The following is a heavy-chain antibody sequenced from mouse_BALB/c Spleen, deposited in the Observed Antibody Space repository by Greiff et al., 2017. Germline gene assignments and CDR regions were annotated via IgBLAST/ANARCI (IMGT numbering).Heavy chain of an antibody. D-gene: IGHD2-4*01. CDR1: GFSLTSYG. V-gene: IGHV2-2*02. CDR3: ARNKKMITAGFAY. CDR2: IWTGGST. Sequence: VLLLQSGPGLVQPSQSLSITCTVSGFSLTSYGVHWVRQSPGQGLEWLGVIWTGGSTDYNAAFISRLSISKDNSKSQVFFKMNSLHANDTAIYYCARNKKMITAGFAYWGQGTPVTVSA. J-gene: IGHJ3*01.